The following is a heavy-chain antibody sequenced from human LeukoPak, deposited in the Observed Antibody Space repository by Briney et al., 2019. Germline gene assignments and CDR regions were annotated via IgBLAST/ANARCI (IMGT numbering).Heavy chain of an antibody. Sequence: GRSLRLSCAASGFTFSSYAMHWVRQAPGKGLEWVAVISYDGSNKYYADSVKGRFTISRDNSKNTLYLQMNSLRAEDTAVYYCARAGSYSGPRGYYFDYWGQGTLVTVSS. CDR1: GFTFSSYA. J-gene: IGHJ4*02. D-gene: IGHD1-26*01. CDR3: ARAGSYSGPRGYYFDY. V-gene: IGHV3-30-3*01. CDR2: ISYDGSNK.